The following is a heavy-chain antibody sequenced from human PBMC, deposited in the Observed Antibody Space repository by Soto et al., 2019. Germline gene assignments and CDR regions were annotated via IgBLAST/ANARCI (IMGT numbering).Heavy chain of an antibody. Sequence: GGSLRLSCAASGFTFSSYGMHWVRQAPGKGLEWVAVISYDGSNKYYADSVKGRFTISRDNSKNTLYLQMDSLRAEDTAVYYCANPFVGYCSGGSCARHYWGQGTLVTVSS. CDR2: ISYDGSNK. CDR1: GFTFSSYG. D-gene: IGHD2-15*01. CDR3: ANPFVGYCSGGSCARHY. J-gene: IGHJ4*02. V-gene: IGHV3-30*18.